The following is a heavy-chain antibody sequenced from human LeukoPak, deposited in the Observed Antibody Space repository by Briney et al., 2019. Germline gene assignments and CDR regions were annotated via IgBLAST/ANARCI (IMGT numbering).Heavy chain of an antibody. D-gene: IGHD2-2*01. Sequence: PSETLSLTCTVSGGSITSGTYYWRWLRQPAGKGLDWIGRIYTSGSTNYSPSLKSRVTISLDTSKNQFSLKLSSVTAADTAVYYCARDNIVVVLGYSHAAFDIWGQGTMVTVSS. V-gene: IGHV4-61*02. CDR2: IYTSGST. J-gene: IGHJ3*02. CDR3: ARDNIVVVLGYSHAAFDI. CDR1: GGSITSGTYY.